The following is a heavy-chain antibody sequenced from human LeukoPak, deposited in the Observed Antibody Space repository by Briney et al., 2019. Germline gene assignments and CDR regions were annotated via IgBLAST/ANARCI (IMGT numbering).Heavy chain of an antibody. CDR1: GFTFSSYW. CDR2: IKKDGSEK. Sequence: GGSLRLSCAASGFTFSSYWMSWVRQAPGKGLEWVANIKKDGSEKYYVDSVKGRFTTSRDNAKTSLYLQMNSLRAEDTAVYYCARDLSGVTGYTYGRGIDYWGQGTLVTVSS. D-gene: IGHD5-18*01. V-gene: IGHV3-7*01. J-gene: IGHJ4*02. CDR3: ARDLSGVTGYTYGRGIDY.